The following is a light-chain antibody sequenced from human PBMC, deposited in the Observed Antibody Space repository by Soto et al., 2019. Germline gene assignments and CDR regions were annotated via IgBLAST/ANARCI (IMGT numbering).Light chain of an antibody. V-gene: IGKV3-20*01. Sequence: EIVLTQSPGTLSLSPGERATLSCMASQSVTSTYLAWYQQKPGQAPRLLVYGASSRATGIPDRFSGSGSGTDFTLTINRLEPEDFAVYYCQQYGSSPFTFGPGTKVDIK. J-gene: IGKJ3*01. CDR3: QQYGSSPFT. CDR1: QSVTSTY. CDR2: GAS.